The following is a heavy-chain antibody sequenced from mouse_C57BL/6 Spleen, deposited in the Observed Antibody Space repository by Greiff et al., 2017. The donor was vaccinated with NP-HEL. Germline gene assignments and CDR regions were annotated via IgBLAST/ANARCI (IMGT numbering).Heavy chain of an antibody. D-gene: IGHD1-1*02. J-gene: IGHJ4*01. CDR1: SYTFTDYY. V-gene: IGHV1-76*01. CDR2: IYPGSGNT. Sequence: QVQLQQSGAELVRPGASVKLSCKASSYTFTDYYINWVKQRPGQGLEWIARIYPGSGNTYYNEKFKGKATLTAEKSSSTAYMQLSSLTSEDSAVYFCARGVDAMDYWGQGTSVTVSS. CDR3: ARGVDAMDY.